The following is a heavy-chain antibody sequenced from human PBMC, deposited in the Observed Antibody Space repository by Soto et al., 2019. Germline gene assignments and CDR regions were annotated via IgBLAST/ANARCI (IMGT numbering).Heavy chain of an antibody. CDR2: ISWNSGNI. CDR3: VRSKVGYSYGTRFDY. J-gene: IGHJ4*02. Sequence: EVQLEESGGALVQPGRSLRLSCAASGFTFDDYAMYWVRQVLGKGLEWVSSISWNSGNIGYADSVKGRFTTSRDNAENSLYLQMNSLRPEDTALYYCVRSKVGYSYGTRFDYWGQGTLVTVSS. D-gene: IGHD5-18*01. CDR1: GFTFDDYA. V-gene: IGHV3-9*01.